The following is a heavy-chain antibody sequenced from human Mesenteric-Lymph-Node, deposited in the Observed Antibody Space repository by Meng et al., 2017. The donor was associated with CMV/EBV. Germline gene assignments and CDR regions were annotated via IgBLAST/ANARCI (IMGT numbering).Heavy chain of an antibody. CDR1: GYTFTSYY. Sequence: ASVKVSCKASGYTFTSYYIHWVRQAPGHGLEWMGWINPNNGVTNYAQKFQGRVTMARDTSISTAYMELSRLTSEDTAVYYCARTMVITPYYFDYWGQGTLVTVSS. CDR2: INPNNGVT. V-gene: IGHV1-2*02. D-gene: IGHD4/OR15-4a*01. J-gene: IGHJ4*02. CDR3: ARTMVITPYYFDY.